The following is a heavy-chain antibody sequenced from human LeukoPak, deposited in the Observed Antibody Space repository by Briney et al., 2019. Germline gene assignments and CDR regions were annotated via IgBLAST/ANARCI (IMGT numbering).Heavy chain of an antibody. D-gene: IGHD2-2*01. CDR1: GGSISSGGYY. CDR2: IYYSGST. V-gene: IGHV4-31*03. Sequence: SETLSLTCTVSGGSISSGGYYWSWIRQHPGKGLEWIGYIYYSGSTYYNLSLKSRVTISVDTSKNQFSLKLSSVTAADTAVYYCARAEDIVVVPAAAFDYWGQGTLVTVSS. J-gene: IGHJ4*02. CDR3: ARAEDIVVVPAAAFDY.